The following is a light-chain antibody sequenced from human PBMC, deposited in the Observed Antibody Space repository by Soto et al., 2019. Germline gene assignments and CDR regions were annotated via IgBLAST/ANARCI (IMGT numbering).Light chain of an antibody. CDR3: CSYAGSYSYA. CDR2: DVN. CDR1: SSDVGGFNS. V-gene: IGLV2-11*01. J-gene: IGLJ1*01. Sequence: ALTQPRSVSGSPGQSVTISCTGTSSDVGGFNSVSWYQQHPGKAPKLMIYDVNKRPSGVPDRFSGSKSGSTASLTISGLQAEDEADYYCCSYAGSYSYAFATGTKVTV.